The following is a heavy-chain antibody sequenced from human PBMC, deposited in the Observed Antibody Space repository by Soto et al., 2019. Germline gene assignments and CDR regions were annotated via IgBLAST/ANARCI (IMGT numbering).Heavy chain of an antibody. CDR1: GGTFSSYA. V-gene: IGHV1-69*12. D-gene: IGHD3-10*01. Sequence: QVQLVQSGAEVKKPGSSVKVSCKASGGTFSSYAISWVRQAPGQGLEWMGGIIPIFGTANYAQKFQVRVTITANESTSPAYMELISLRSEDTAVYYCAREIRSYYGSGSKGGWFDPWGQGTLVTVSS. CDR2: IIPIFGTA. CDR3: AREIRSYYGSGSKGGWFDP. J-gene: IGHJ5*02.